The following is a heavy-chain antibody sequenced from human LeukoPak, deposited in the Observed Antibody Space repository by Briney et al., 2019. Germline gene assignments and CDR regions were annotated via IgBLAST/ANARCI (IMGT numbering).Heavy chain of an antibody. D-gene: IGHD6-25*01. CDR2: ISSTGSYT. V-gene: IGHV3-11*06. Sequence: GGSLRLSCAASGFTFNDYYMTWIRQAPGKGLEWVSYISSTGSYTIFADSVKGRFTTSRDNAKNSLYLQMSNLRAEDTALYYCARQQTSAATGGFDFWGQGTLVTVSS. CDR1: GFTFNDYY. CDR3: ARQQTSAATGGFDF. J-gene: IGHJ4*02.